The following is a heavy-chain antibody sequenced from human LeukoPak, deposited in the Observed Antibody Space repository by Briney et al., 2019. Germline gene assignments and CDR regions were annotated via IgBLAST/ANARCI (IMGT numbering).Heavy chain of an antibody. J-gene: IGHJ6*03. CDR3: ATEQQLANYYYYYMDV. V-gene: IGHV3-74*01. CDR1: GFTFSSYW. CDR2: INSDGSST. D-gene: IGHD6-13*01. Sequence: GGSLRLSCAASGFTFSSYWMHWVRQAPGKGLVWVSRINSDGSSTSYADSVKGRFTTSRDNAKNTLYLQMNSLRAEDTAVYYCATEQQLANYYYYYMDVWGKGTTVTVSS.